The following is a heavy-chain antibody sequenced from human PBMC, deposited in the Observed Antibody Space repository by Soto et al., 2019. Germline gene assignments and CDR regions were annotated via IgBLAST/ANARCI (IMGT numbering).Heavy chain of an antibody. CDR3: ARDMVRGVIGYYGMDV. V-gene: IGHV3-33*01. CDR2: IWYDGSNK. CDR1: GFTFSSYG. Sequence: QVQLVESGGGVVQPGRSLRLSCAASGFTFSSYGMHWVRQAPGKGLEWVAVIWYDGSNKYYADSVKGRFTISRDNSKNTLYLQMNSLRAEDRAVYYCARDMVRGVIGYYGMDVWGQGTTVTVSS. D-gene: IGHD3-10*01. J-gene: IGHJ6*02.